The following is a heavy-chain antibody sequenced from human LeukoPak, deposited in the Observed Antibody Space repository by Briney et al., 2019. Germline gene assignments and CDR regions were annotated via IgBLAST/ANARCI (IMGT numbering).Heavy chain of an antibody. V-gene: IGHV3-72*01. D-gene: IGHD3-22*01. J-gene: IGHJ4*02. CDR1: GFTFSDHY. CDR2: TRNKANSYTT. Sequence: QPGGSLRLSCAVSGFTFSDHYMGWVRQAPGKGLEWVGRTRNKANSYTTEYAASVKGRFTISRDDSRNSLYLQMNSLKTEDTAVYYCVRNYYYSGRYYYDYWGQGTLITVSS. CDR3: VRNYYYSGRYYYDY.